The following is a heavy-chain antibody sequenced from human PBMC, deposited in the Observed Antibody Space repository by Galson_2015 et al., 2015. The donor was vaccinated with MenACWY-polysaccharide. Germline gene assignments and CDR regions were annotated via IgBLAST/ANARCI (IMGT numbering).Heavy chain of an antibody. D-gene: IGHD3-10*01. V-gene: IGHV3-30-3*01. CDR3: ARGGSTYYYGSGTYYKFDS. Sequence: SLRLSCAAFGFTFSTYTMHWVRQAPGKGLEWVAVISNDGSNKYYADSVKGRFTISRDNSKNTLYLQMNSLRAEDTAVYYCARGGSTYYYGSGTYYKFDSWGQGTLVTVSS. CDR2: ISNDGSNK. J-gene: IGHJ4*02. CDR1: GFTFSTYT.